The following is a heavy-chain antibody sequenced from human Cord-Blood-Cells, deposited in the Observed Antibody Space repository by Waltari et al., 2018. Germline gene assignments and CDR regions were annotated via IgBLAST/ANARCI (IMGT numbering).Heavy chain of an antibody. V-gene: IGHV4-34*01. CDR3: ARRVVVPAAIYYYYYYMDV. J-gene: IGHJ6*03. CDR2: IHHSGST. CDR1: GGSFSGYY. D-gene: IGHD2-2*01. Sequence: QVQLQQWGAGLLKPSETLSLTCAVYGGSFSGYYWSWIRQPPGKGLEWIGEIHHSGSTNYNPSRKSRVTISVDTSKNQFSLKLSSVTAADTAVYYCARRVVVPAAIYYYYYYMDVWGKGTTVTVSS.